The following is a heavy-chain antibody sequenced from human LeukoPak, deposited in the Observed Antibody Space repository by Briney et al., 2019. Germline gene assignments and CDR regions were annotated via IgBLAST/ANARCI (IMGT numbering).Heavy chain of an antibody. Sequence: SQTLSLTCVISGDSVSSNSAAWNWIRQSPSRGLEWLGRTYYRSKWYNDYAVSVRGRITINPDTSKNQFSLQLNSVTPEDTAVYYCARYVSAWKYFDYWGQGTLVTVSS. CDR2: TYYRSKWYN. CDR1: GDSVSSNSAA. J-gene: IGHJ4*02. CDR3: ARYVSAWKYFDY. D-gene: IGHD6-19*01. V-gene: IGHV6-1*01.